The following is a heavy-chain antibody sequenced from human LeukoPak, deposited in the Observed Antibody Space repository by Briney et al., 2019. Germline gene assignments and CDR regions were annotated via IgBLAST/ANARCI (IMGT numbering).Heavy chain of an antibody. V-gene: IGHV3-64*04. D-gene: IGHD1-7*01. Sequence: PGGSLRLSCSASGFTFSAYAMYWVRQAPGKGLEYVSGISNNGGSSFYADSVKGRFTISRDNAKHSLYLQMNSLRAEDTAVYYCARGGELLPYYYYGMDVWGQGTTVTVSS. CDR3: ARGGELLPYYYYGMDV. CDR2: ISNNGGSS. CDR1: GFTFSAYA. J-gene: IGHJ6*02.